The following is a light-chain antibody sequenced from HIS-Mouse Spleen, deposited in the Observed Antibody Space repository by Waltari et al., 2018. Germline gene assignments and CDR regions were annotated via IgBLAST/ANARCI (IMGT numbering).Light chain of an antibody. J-gene: IGLJ1*01. CDR3: CSYAGSYRV. CDR1: SSDVGGFNY. Sequence: QSALTQPRSVSGSPGQSFTISCTGTSSDVGGFNYVSWYQQHPGTAPKLMIYDVSKRPSGVPVRFSGSQSGNTASLTISGLQAEDEADYYCCSYAGSYRVFGTGTKVTVL. V-gene: IGLV2-11*01. CDR2: DVS.